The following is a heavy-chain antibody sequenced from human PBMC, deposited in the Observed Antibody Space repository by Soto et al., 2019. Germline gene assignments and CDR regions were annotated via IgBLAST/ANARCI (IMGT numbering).Heavy chain of an antibody. Sequence: GESLKISCEGSGYSFTDHWIGWVRQMPGKGLEWMAIINPADSDTRYGPSFQGQVTISADKSISTAYLQWSSLKASDTAMYYCVRPDSTGYYVYWGQGTLVTVS. J-gene: IGHJ4*02. CDR3: VRPDSTGYYVY. V-gene: IGHV5-51*01. D-gene: IGHD3-22*01. CDR1: GYSFTDHW. CDR2: INPADSDT.